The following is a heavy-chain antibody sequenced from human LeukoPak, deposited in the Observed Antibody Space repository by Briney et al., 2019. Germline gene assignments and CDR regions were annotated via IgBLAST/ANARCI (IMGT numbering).Heavy chain of an antibody. J-gene: IGHJ4*02. D-gene: IGHD3-10*01. CDR2: INHSGST. Sequence: SETLSLTCAVYGGSFSGYYWSWIRQPPGEGLEWIGEINHSGSTNYNPSLKSRVTISVDTSKNQFSLKLSSVTAADTAVYYCARGRGVRGSLDYWGQGTLVTVSS. V-gene: IGHV4-34*01. CDR3: ARGRGVRGSLDY. CDR1: GGSFSGYY.